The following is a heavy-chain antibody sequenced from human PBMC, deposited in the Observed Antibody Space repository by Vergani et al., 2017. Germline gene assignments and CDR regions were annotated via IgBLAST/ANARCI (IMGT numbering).Heavy chain of an antibody. Sequence: QEQLLQSGGGVVQPGGSLRLSCIGSGYTFGHFDMHWVRQAPGKGLAWVAFIRYDGSNPQYIDSVKGRFTISRDNSKDTLFLQMNGRRPEDKGTYFCAKKGGSLYYYGVDVWGQGTTITVSS. CDR1: GYTFGHFD. CDR3: AKKGGSLYYYGVDV. CDR2: IRYDGSNP. J-gene: IGHJ6*02. V-gene: IGHV3-30*02. D-gene: IGHD1-26*01.